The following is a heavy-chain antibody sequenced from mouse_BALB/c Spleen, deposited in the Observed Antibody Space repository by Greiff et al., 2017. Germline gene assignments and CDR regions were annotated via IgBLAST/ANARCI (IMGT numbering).Heavy chain of an antibody. J-gene: IGHJ4*01. CDR3: APHYGNYGGAMDY. CDR2: IWAGGST. Sequence: VMLVESGPGLVAPSQSLSITCTVSGFSLTSYGVHWVRQPPGKGLEWLGVIWAGGSTNYNSALMSRLSISKDNSKSQVFLKMNSLQTDDTAMYYCAPHYGNYGGAMDYWGQGTSVTVSS. V-gene: IGHV2-9*02. CDR1: GFSLTSYG. D-gene: IGHD2-1*01.